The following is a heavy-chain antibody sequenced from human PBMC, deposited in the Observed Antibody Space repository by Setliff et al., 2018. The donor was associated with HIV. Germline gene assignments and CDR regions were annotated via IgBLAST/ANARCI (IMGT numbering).Heavy chain of an antibody. CDR3: AQDLRSRDI. V-gene: IGHV3-15*01. CDR2: IKSKSDGGTT. Sequence: WIRQAPGKGLEWVGHIKSKSDGGTTDYAAPVKGRFTISRDDSKNTLYLQMNSLKTEDTAVYYCAQDLRSRDIWGQGTMVTVSS. J-gene: IGHJ3*02.